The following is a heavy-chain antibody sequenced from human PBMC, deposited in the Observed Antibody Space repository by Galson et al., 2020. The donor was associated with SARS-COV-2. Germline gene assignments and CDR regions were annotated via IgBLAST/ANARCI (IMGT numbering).Heavy chain of an antibody. V-gene: IGHV4-34*01. J-gene: IGHJ6*02. CDR3: ARGVIAAAGIGVYYYYGMDV. Sequence: SETLSLTCAVYGGSFSGYYWSWIRQPPGKGLEWIGEINHSGSTNYNPSLKSRVTISVDTSKNQFSLKLSSVTAADTAVYYCARGVIAAAGIGVYYYYGMDVWGQGTTVTVSS. CDR2: INHSGST. D-gene: IGHD6-13*01. CDR1: GGSFSGYY.